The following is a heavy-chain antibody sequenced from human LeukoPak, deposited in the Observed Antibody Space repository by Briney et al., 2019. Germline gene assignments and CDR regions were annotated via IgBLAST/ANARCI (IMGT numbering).Heavy chain of an antibody. D-gene: IGHD3-16*02. CDR3: AREADDYVWGSYRYWVY. J-gene: IGHJ4*02. CDR2: MNPNSGNT. Sequence: ASVKVSCKASGYTFTSYDINWVRQATGQGLEWMGWMNPNSGNTGYAQKFQGRVTITRNTSISTAYMELSSLGSEDTAVYYCAREADDYVWGSYRYWVYWGQGTLVTVSS. CDR1: GYTFTSYD. V-gene: IGHV1-8*03.